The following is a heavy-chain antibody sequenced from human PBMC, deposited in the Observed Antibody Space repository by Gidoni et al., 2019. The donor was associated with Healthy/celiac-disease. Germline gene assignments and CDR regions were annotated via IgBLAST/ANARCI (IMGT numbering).Heavy chain of an antibody. CDR1: GGTFSSYA. CDR2: IIPIFGTA. V-gene: IGHV1-69*01. D-gene: IGHD3-22*01. J-gene: IGHJ6*02. Sequence: QVQLVQSGAEVKKPGSSVKVSCKASGGTFSSYAISWVRQAPGQGLEWMGGIIPIFGTANYAQKFQGRVTITADESTSTAYMELSSLRSEDTAVYYCAREVSSGYYPGYGMDVWGQGTTVTVSS. CDR3: AREVSSGYYPGYGMDV.